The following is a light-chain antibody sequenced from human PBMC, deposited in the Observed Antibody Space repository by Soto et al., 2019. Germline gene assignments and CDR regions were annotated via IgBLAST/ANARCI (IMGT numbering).Light chain of an antibody. CDR1: QSVSSY. CDR3: QQRSNWPPIT. V-gene: IGKV3-11*01. Sequence: EIVLTQSPATLSLSPGERATLSCRASQSVSSYLAWYQQKPGQAPRLLIYDASNRATGIPARFSGSGSWTDFTLTITSLEPEDFAVYYCQQRSNWPPITFGQGTRQEIK. J-gene: IGKJ5*01. CDR2: DAS.